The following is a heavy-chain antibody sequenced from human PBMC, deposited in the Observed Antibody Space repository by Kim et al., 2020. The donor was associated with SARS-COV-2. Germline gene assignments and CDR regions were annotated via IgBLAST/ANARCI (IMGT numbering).Heavy chain of an antibody. J-gene: IGHJ4*02. D-gene: IGHD3-22*01. CDR1: GGTFSSYA. CDR2: IIPIFGTA. V-gene: IGHV1-69*13. Sequence: SVKVSCKASGGTFSSYAISWVRQAPGQGLEWMGGIIPIFGTANYAQKFQGRVTITADESTSTAYMELSSLRSEATAVYYCARTKRKYYYDSSGYYPFDYWGQGTLVTVSS. CDR3: ARTKRKYYYDSSGYYPFDY.